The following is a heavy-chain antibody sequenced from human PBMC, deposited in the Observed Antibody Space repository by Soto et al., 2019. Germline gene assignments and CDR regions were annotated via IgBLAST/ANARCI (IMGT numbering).Heavy chain of an antibody. Sequence: GESQKVPSKVSGTKVMDLWIPWFRQMPVKVLEWIVIIYPGDSDARYSPSFAGQVTISVDKSITTAYLHWSSLEASDSAVYYCARQGDMAATPADAFDIWGQGTLVTVSS. CDR1: GTKVMDLW. CDR2: IYPGDSDA. V-gene: IGHV5-51*01. D-gene: IGHD6-19*01. CDR3: ARQGDMAATPADAFDI. J-gene: IGHJ3*02.